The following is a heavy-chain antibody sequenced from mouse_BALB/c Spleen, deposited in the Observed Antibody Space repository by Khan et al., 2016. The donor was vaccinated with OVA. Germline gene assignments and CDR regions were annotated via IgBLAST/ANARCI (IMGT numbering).Heavy chain of an antibody. V-gene: IGHV3-2*02. CDR1: GYSITNDYA. CDR2: ISYGGST. CDR3: ARKNYYGYAMDY. Sequence: EVKLLESGPGLVKPSQSLSLTCTVTGYSITNDYAWDWIRQFPGNKLEWMGYISYGGSTSYNPSLKSRISITRDTSKNQFFLQLNSVTTEDTATYYCARKNYYGYAMDYGGQGTSVTVSS. J-gene: IGHJ4*01. D-gene: IGHD1-1*01.